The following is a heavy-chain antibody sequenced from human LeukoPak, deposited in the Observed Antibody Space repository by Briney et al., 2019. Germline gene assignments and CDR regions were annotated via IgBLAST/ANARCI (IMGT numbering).Heavy chain of an antibody. Sequence: SETLSLTCAVYGGSFSGYYWSWIRQPPGKGLEWIGEINHSGSTNYNPSLKSRVTISVDTSKNQFSLKLSTVTAADTAVYYCARGGYYYDSWLSYWGQGTLVTVSS. CDR1: GGSFSGYY. CDR3: ARGGYYYDSWLSY. D-gene: IGHD3-22*01. J-gene: IGHJ4*02. V-gene: IGHV4-34*01. CDR2: INHSGST.